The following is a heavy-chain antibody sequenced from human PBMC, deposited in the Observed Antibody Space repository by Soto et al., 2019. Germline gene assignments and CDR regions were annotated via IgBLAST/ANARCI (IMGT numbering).Heavy chain of an antibody. CDR3: VRGVVWFDT. J-gene: IGHJ5*02. D-gene: IGHD3-10*01. V-gene: IGHV3-7*02. Sequence: EEQVVASGGGLVQSWVSLRLSCAASGFRFTNHWMSWVRQAPGRGLQWVANVNEDGSEKYYVDSVKGRFTMSRDNAKNSVYLQMDSLRVQDTGVYHCVRGVVWFDTWGQGTLGTGST. CDR2: VNEDGSEK. CDR1: GFRFTNHW.